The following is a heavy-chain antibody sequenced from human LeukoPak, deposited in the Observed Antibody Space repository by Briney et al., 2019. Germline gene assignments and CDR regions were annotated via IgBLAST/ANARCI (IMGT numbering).Heavy chain of an antibody. J-gene: IGHJ4*02. D-gene: IGHD1-26*01. CDR3: ARGGGSYLGEYYFDY. Sequence: SETLSLTCAVYGGSFSGYYWSWIRQPPGKGREWIGEINHSGSTNYNPSLKSRVTISVDTSKNQFSLKLSSVTAADTAVYYCARGGGSYLGEYYFDYWGQGTLVTVSS. CDR1: GGSFSGYY. CDR2: INHSGST. V-gene: IGHV4-34*01.